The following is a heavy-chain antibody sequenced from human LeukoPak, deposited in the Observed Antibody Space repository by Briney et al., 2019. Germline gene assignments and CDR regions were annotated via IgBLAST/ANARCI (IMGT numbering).Heavy chain of an antibody. CDR2: IDYRGTT. CDR3: ARRKQVGGYYDSSGYAVLYY. Sequence: SETLSLTCTVSGGAISSSNYYWDWIPQPQGKGREWVVSIDYRGTTYYNPSLKSRVTISVDTSKDPVYLKLSSVTVADTCVYYCARRKQVGGYYDSSGYAVLYYWGQGTLHTISS. J-gene: IGHJ4*02. D-gene: IGHD3-22*01. CDR1: GGAISSSNYY. V-gene: IGHV4-39*01.